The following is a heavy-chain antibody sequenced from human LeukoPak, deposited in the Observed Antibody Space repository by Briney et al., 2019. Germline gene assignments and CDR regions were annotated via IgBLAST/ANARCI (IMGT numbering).Heavy chain of an antibody. Sequence: PGGSLRLSCAASGFTFSSSSMNWVRQTPGKGLEWVSYISSTSTTIYYADSVKGRFTISRDNAKNSLYLQMISLRAEDTAVYYCARGMSSGSRYGFDPWGQGNLVTVSS. CDR3: ARGMSSGSRYGFDP. V-gene: IGHV3-48*01. J-gene: IGHJ5*02. CDR2: ISSTSTTI. CDR1: GFTFSSSS. D-gene: IGHD6-19*01.